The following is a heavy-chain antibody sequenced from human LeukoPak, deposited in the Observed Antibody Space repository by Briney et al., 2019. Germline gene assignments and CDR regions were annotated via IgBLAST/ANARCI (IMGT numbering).Heavy chain of an antibody. D-gene: IGHD2-2*01. CDR1: GGSISSGGYD. V-gene: IGHV4-30-2*01. CDR3: ARTLYQLPHYYYYAMDV. J-gene: IGHJ6*02. CDR2: IYHSGST. Sequence: SQTLSLTCTVSGGSISSGGYDWSWIRQPPGKGLEWIGYIYHSGSTYYNPSLKSRVTISVDRSKNQFSLKPSSVTAADTAVYYCARTLYQLPHYYYYAMDVWGQGTTVTVSS.